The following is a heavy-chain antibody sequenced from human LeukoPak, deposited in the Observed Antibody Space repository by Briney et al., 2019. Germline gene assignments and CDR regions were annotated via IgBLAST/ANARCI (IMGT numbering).Heavy chain of an antibody. J-gene: IGHJ4*02. CDR2: MNPNSGNT. D-gene: IGHD2-2*01. V-gene: IGHV1-8*01. CDR3: ARVKKASTISFDY. Sequence: ASVKVSCKASGYTFTSYDINWVRQATGQGLEWMGWMNPNSGNTGYAQKFQGRVTMTRNTSISTAYMELSSLRSDDTAVYYCARVKKASTISFDYWGQGTLVTVSS. CDR1: GYTFTSYD.